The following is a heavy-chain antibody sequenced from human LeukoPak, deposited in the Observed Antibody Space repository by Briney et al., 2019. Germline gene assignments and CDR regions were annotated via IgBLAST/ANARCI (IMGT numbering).Heavy chain of an antibody. CDR3: TRGYAGYSSYFDY. J-gene: IGHJ4*02. Sequence: GGSQRLSCTASGFHYGDCDMRWVRQAPGKGLEWGGFITSKAHGGTTEYAGSVKGRFTISRDDSKSIAYLQMNRLKTEDTAVYYCTRGYAGYSSYFDYWGQGTLVTVSS. V-gene: IGHV3-49*04. CDR2: ITSKAHGGTT. CDR1: GFHYGDCD. D-gene: IGHD6-13*01.